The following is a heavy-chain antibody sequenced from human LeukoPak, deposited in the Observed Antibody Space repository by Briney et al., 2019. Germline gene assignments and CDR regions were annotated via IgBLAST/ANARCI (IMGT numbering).Heavy chain of an antibody. CDR3: ARRGWALWDYFDY. CDR1: GGSISSSSYY. J-gene: IGHJ4*02. D-gene: IGHD3-16*01. Sequence: SETLSLTCTVSGGSISSSSYYWRWLRQPPGKGRDGIGSIYYSGSTYYHPSRQSRVTIAVDTSKNQFSLKLSSVTAADTAVYYCARRGWALWDYFDYWGQGTLVTVSS. V-gene: IGHV4-39*07. CDR2: IYYSGST.